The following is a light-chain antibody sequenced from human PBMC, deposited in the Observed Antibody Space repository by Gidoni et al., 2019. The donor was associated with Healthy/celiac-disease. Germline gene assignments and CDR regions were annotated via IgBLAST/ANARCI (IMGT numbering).Light chain of an antibody. V-gene: IGLV2-8*01. CDR2: EVS. CDR1: SSDVGGYNY. J-gene: IGLJ1*01. Sequence: PGQSVTISCTGTSSDVGGYNYVSWYQQHPGKAPKLMIYEVSKRPSGVPDRFSGSKSGNTASLTVSGLQAEDEADYYCSSYAGSNDNYVFGTGTKVTVL. CDR3: SSYAGSNDNYV.